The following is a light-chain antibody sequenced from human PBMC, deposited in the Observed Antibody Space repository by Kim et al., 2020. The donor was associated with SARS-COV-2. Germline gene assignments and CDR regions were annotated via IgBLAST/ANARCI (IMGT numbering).Light chain of an antibody. V-gene: IGLV3-19*01. J-gene: IGLJ3*02. CDR2: GKN. Sequence: SVDLGRTCRITCQGDSPRSHYASWYRQKPGQAPVLVIYGKNNRPSGIPARFSGSTSGNTASLTITGAQAEDEADYYCNCRDSNHWVFGGGTQLTVL. CDR1: SPRSHY. CDR3: NCRDSNHWV.